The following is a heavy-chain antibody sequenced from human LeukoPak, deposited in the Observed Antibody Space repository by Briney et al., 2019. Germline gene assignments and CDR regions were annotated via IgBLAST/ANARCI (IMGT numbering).Heavy chain of an antibody. D-gene: IGHD3-16*01. V-gene: IGHV3-23*01. Sequence: GGSLRLSCAASGFTFSSYAMSWVRPAPGKGLEWVSAISGSGGSTYDADSVKGRFTISRDNSKNTLYLQMNSLRAEDTAVYYCAKSVGAAGGYFDYWGQGTLVTVSS. J-gene: IGHJ4*02. CDR3: AKSVGAAGGYFDY. CDR2: ISGSGGST. CDR1: GFTFSSYA.